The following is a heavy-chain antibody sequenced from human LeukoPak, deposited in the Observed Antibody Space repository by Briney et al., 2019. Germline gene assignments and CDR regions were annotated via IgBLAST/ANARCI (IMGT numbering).Heavy chain of an antibody. CDR1: GFTFSTYS. J-gene: IGHJ4*02. V-gene: IGHV3-21*01. D-gene: IGHD3-9*01. CDR3: ARDPSNFDWLLYSYFDY. Sequence: PGGSLSLSYAASGFTFSTYSMNWVRQAPEKGLEWVSSISSSSNYIYYADSVKGRFTISRDNAKNSLYLQMNSLRAEDTAVYYCARDPSNFDWLLYSYFDYWGQGTLVTVSS. CDR2: ISSSSNYI.